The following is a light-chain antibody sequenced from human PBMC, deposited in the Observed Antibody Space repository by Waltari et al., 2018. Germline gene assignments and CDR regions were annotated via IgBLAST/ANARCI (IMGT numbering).Light chain of an antibody. CDR2: EDR. V-gene: IGLV3-10*01. CDR3: YSTDSSGNHRRV. Sequence: SYELTPPPSVSVSPGQTARITCSGDALPKQYAYWYQQKSGQAPVKVIYEDRKRPSTIPERFSGSSSGTMATLIISGAQVEDEADYYCYSTDSSGNHRRVFGGGTKLTVL. J-gene: IGLJ2*01. CDR1: ALPKQY.